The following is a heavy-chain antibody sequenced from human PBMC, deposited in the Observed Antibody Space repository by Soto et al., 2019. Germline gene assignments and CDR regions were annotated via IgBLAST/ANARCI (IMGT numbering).Heavy chain of an antibody. J-gene: IGHJ3*02. D-gene: IGHD6-19*01. CDR2: IYYSGST. CDR3: ARLLIAVAQPVAFDI. V-gene: IGHV4-59*08. CDR1: GGSISSYY. Sequence: SETLSLTCTVSGGSISSYYWSWIRQPPGKGLEWIGYIYYSGSTNYNPSLKSRVTIPVDTSKNQFSLKLSSVTAADTAVYYCARLLIAVAQPVAFDIWGQGTMVTVS.